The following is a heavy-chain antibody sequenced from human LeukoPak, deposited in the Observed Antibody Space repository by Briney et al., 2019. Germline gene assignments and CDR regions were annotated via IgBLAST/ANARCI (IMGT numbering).Heavy chain of an antibody. Sequence: PGGSLRLSCAASGFIFSSYGMHWVRQAPGKGLEWVAVILYDGSKKYYADSVKGRFTISRDNSKNTLYLQMNSLRAEDTAVYYCSKKGQSEDYGKSDWGQGTLVTVSS. D-gene: IGHD4-17*01. CDR3: SKKGQSEDYGKSD. CDR1: GFIFSSYG. J-gene: IGHJ4*02. V-gene: IGHV3-30*18. CDR2: ILYDGSKK.